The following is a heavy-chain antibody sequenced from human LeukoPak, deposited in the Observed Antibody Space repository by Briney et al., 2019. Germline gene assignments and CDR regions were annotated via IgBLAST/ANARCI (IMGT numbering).Heavy chain of an antibody. CDR1: GFTVSDNY. V-gene: IGHV3-53*01. CDR2: INTGGQT. J-gene: IGHJ6*02. Sequence: GGSLRLSCAASGFTVSDNYMSWFRQAPGKGLEWVSVINTGGQTSYANSVKGRFTISRDTSKNTLYLQMNSLRAEDLAVYFCARAGKWTSYYYYYGMDVWGQGTTVTVSS. CDR3: ARAGKWTSYYYYYGMDV. D-gene: IGHD1-26*01.